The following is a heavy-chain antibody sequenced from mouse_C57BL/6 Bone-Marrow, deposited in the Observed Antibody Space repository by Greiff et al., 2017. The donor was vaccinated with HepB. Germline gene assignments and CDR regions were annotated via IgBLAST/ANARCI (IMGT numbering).Heavy chain of an antibody. D-gene: IGHD2-3*01. CDR1: GYTFTSYW. Sequence: QVQLQQPGAELVKPGASVKFSCKASGYTFTSYWMHWVKQRPGQGLEWIGMIHPNSGSTNYNEKFKSKATLTVDKSSSTAYMQLSSLTSEDSAVYYCAREYYDGDFDYWGQGTTLTVSS. CDR2: IHPNSGST. CDR3: AREYYDGDFDY. V-gene: IGHV1-64*01. J-gene: IGHJ2*01.